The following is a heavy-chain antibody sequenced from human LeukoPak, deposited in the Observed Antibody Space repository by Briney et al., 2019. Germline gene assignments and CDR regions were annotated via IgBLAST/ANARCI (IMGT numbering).Heavy chain of an antibody. CDR1: GFTFSSYE. V-gene: IGHV3-48*03. J-gene: IGHJ4*02. CDR3: ARDGGSSWYPFDY. Sequence: GGSLRLSCAASGFTFSSYEMNWVRQAPGKGLEWVSYISSSGSTIYYADSVEGRFTISRDNAKNSLYLQMNSLRAEDTAVYYCARDGGSSWYPFDYWGQGTLVTVSS. CDR2: ISSSGSTI. D-gene: IGHD6-13*01.